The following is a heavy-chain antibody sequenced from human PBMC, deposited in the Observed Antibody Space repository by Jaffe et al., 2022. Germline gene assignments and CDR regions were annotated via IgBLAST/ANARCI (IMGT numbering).Heavy chain of an antibody. J-gene: IGHJ5*02. CDR3: ARDLRVTMVRGDSDP. Sequence: QVQLQESGPGLVKPSETLSLTCAVSGYSISSGYYWGWIRQPPGKGLEWIGSIYHSGSTYYNPSLKSRVTISVDTSKNQFSLKLSSVTAADTAVYYCARDLRVTMVRGDSDPWGQGTLVTVSS. V-gene: IGHV4-38-2*02. CDR1: GYSISSGYY. CDR2: IYHSGST. D-gene: IGHD3-10*01.